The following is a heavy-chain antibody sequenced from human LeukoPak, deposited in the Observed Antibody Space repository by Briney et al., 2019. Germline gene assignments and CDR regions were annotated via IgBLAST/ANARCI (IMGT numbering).Heavy chain of an antibody. Sequence: SETLSLTCTVSGGSISSSSYYWGWFRQPPGKGLEWIGSIYYTGGAYYNPSLKSRVTMSVDTSKNQFSLRLSSVTAADTAVYSCARHPERYSYFDYWGQGTLVTVSS. CDR3: ARHPERYSYFDY. CDR1: GGSISSSSYY. V-gene: IGHV4-39*01. J-gene: IGHJ4*02. CDR2: IYYTGGA. D-gene: IGHD5-18*01.